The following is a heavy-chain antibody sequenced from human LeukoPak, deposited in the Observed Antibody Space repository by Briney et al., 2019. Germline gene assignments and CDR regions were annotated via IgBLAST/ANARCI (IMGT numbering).Heavy chain of an antibody. CDR3: ARGITMVREGFDY. CDR2: IIPIFGTA. D-gene: IGHD3-10*01. CDR1: GGTFSSYA. V-gene: IGHV1-69*13. J-gene: IGHJ4*02. Sequence: SVKVSCKASGGTFSSYAISWVQQAPGQGLEWMGGIIPIFGTANYAQKFQGRVTITADESTSTAYMELSSLRSEDTAVYYCARGITMVREGFDYWGQGTLVTVSS.